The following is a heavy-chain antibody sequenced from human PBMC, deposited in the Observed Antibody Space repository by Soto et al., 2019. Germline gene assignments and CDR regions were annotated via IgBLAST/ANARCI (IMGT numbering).Heavy chain of an antibody. CDR3: ARGGQQFLDY. J-gene: IGHJ4*02. CDR2: VFHSETT. D-gene: IGHD4-4*01. Sequence: LTGAVRASSVRSGVWSWNWIRQPPGRGLEWIGYVFHSETTYYNPSLKSRVTMSVDSSKNQFSLKLTSVTAADTAVYYCARGGQQFLDYWGQGTLVTRSS. V-gene: IGHV4-30-2*01. CDR1: ASSVRSGVWS.